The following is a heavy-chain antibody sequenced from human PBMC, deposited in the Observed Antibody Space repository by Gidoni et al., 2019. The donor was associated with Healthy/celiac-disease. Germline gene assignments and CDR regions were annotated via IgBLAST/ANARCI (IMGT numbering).Heavy chain of an antibody. D-gene: IGHD3-3*01. Sequence: EVQLVESGGGLVQPGGSLRLSCAASGFPFSSYSMNWVRQAPGKGLEWVSYIRSSSSTIYYADSVKGRFTISRDNAKNSLYLQMNSLRDEDTAVYYCARDPYLEWLSYFDYWGQGTLVTVSS. V-gene: IGHV3-48*02. CDR3: ARDPYLEWLSYFDY. J-gene: IGHJ4*02. CDR1: GFPFSSYS. CDR2: IRSSSSTI.